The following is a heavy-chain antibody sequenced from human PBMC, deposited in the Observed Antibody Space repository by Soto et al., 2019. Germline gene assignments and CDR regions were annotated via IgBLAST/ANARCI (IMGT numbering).Heavy chain of an antibody. D-gene: IGHD6-19*01. CDR1: GYTVTSYY. J-gene: IGHJ4*02. CDR2: INPSGGST. CDR3: ASGSAVAGTNY. V-gene: IGHV1-46*01. Sequence: SWKVSCGRSGYTVTSYYMDGAGQATGQGLEWMGIINPSGGSTSYAQKFQGRVTMTRDTSTSTVYMELSSLRSEDTAVYYCASGSAVAGTNYWGQGTLVTVSS.